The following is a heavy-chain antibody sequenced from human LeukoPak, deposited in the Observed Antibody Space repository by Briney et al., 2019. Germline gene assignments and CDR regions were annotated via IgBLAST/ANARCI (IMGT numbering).Heavy chain of an antibody. CDR1: GGTFSSYA. CDR2: IIPIFGTA. J-gene: IGHJ4*02. Sequence: GASVKVSCKASGGTFSSYAISWVRQAPGQGLDWMGRIIPIFGTANYAQKFQGRVMITSGESTSTAFMELSSLRSEDTAVYYCARSGEDTAMVIGAYFDYWGQGTLVTVSS. D-gene: IGHD5-18*01. V-gene: IGHV1-69*13. CDR3: ARSGEDTAMVIGAYFDY.